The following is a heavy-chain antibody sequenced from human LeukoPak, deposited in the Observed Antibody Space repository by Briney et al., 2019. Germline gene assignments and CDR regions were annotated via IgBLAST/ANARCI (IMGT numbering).Heavy chain of an antibody. CDR2: ISSSGSSI. V-gene: IGHV3-48*03. CDR1: GFTFSSYE. CDR3: AKGRGYYYYYMDV. D-gene: IGHD5-24*01. J-gene: IGHJ6*03. Sequence: PGGSLRLSCAASGFTFSSYEMNWVRQAPGKGLEWVSYISSSGSSIYYADSVKGRFTISRDNSKNTLYLQMNSLRAEDTAVYYCAKGRGYYYYYMDVWGKGTTVTISS.